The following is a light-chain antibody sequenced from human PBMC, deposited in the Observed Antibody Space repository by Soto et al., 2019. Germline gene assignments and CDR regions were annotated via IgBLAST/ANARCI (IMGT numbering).Light chain of an antibody. CDR2: ATS. CDR3: QHRSNWPLT. V-gene: IGKV3-11*01. CDR1: HRVSSY. Sequence: EIVMTQSASTLSVSPGERATLSWRASHRVSSYLAWYQQKPGQAPRLLIYATSTRATGIPARFSGSGSGTEFNLTITSLETEDFAVYYCQHRSNWPLTFGGGTKVDIK. J-gene: IGKJ4*01.